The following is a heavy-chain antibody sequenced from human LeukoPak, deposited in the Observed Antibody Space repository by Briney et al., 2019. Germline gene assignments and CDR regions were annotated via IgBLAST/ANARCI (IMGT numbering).Heavy chain of an antibody. V-gene: IGHV1-8*02. D-gene: IGHD5-18*01. Sequence: PGASVKVSCKASGYTFTSYDINWVRQATGQGLEWMGWMNPNSGNTGYSHKFQGRVTMTRTTSISTAYMELSSLRSEDTAVYYCARATGRGYSYGRETNYWGQGTLVTVSS. CDR3: ARATGRGYSYGRETNY. CDR1: GYTFTSYD. J-gene: IGHJ4*02. CDR2: MNPNSGNT.